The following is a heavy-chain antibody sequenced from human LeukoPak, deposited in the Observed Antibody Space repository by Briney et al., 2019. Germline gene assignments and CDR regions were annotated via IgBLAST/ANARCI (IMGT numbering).Heavy chain of an antibody. J-gene: IGHJ2*01. Sequence: SETLSLTCTVSGASMTTYYWNWIRQPAGKGLEWLGLLDTSGNPIHNPSLKSRLTTSVDRSKNHFSLTLTSVTAADTAVYYCARGYGAQFDLWGRGTRVTVSS. CDR1: GASMTTYY. CDR3: ARGYGAQFDL. CDR2: LDTSGNP. V-gene: IGHV4-4*07. D-gene: IGHD4-17*01.